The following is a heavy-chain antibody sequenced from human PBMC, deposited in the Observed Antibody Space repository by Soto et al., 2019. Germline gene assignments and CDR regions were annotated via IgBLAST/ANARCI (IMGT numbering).Heavy chain of an antibody. CDR1: GFTFSYYS. J-gene: IGHJ4*02. V-gene: IGHV3-48*01. CDR3: ARAPRAHSDFDY. CDR2: IAGGRSTI. Sequence: PGGSVRLSCAASGFTFSYYSMNWVRQAPGKGLEWVSYIAGGRSTIYYADSVKGRFTISRDNAKNSLYLQMNNLRAEDTALYYCARAPRAHSDFDYWGQAALVTVSS.